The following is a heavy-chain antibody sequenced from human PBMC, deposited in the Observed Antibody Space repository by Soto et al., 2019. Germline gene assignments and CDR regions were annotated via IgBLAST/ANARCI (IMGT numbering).Heavy chain of an antibody. CDR2: IYYSGST. CDR3: ARDRRCSGGSCYSRWFGP. D-gene: IGHD2-15*01. Sequence: SETLSLTCTVSGGSISSYYWSWIRQPPGKGLEWIGYIYYSGSTNYNPSLKSRVTISVDTSKNQFSLKLSSVTAADTAVYYCARDRRCSGGSCYSRWFGPWGQGTLVTVSS. V-gene: IGHV4-59*01. CDR1: GGSISSYY. J-gene: IGHJ5*02.